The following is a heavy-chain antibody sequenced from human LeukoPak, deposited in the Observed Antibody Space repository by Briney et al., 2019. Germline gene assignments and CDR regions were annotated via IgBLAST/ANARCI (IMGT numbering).Heavy chain of an antibody. CDR3: ARAGYSSGWYSDY. D-gene: IGHD6-19*01. CDR1: GGSISSYY. V-gene: IGHV4-34*01. Sequence: PSETLSLTCTVSGGSISSYYWSWIRQPPGKGLEWIGEINHSGSTNYNPSLKSRVTISVDTSKNQFSLKLSSVTAADTAVYYCARAGYSSGWYSDYWGQGTLVTVSS. J-gene: IGHJ4*02. CDR2: INHSGST.